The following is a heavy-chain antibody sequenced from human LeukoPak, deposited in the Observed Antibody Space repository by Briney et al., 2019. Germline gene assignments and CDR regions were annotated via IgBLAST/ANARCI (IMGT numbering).Heavy chain of an antibody. CDR1: GGSISSYY. D-gene: IGHD4-17*01. V-gene: IGHV4-59*08. Sequence: SETLSLTCTVSGGSISSYYWSWIRQPPGKGPEWIGYIYYSGSTNYNPSLKSRVTISVDTSKNQFSLKLSSVTAADTAVYYCARTDFYGDYDYWGQGTLVTVSS. J-gene: IGHJ4*02. CDR2: IYYSGST. CDR3: ARTDFYGDYDY.